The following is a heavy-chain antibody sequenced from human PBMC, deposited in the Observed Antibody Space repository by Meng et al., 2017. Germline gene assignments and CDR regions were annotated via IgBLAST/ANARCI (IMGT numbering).Heavy chain of an antibody. J-gene: IGHJ4*02. CDR1: GGSISSSSYY. Sequence: SETLSLTCTVSGGSISSSSYYWGWIRQPPGKGLEWIGSIYYSGSTYYNPSLKSRVTISVDTSKNQFSLKLSSVTAADTAVYYCARDGARDSSGYGIDYWGQGTLVTVSS. CDR3: ARDGARDSSGYGIDY. CDR2: IYYSGST. D-gene: IGHD3-22*01. V-gene: IGHV4-39*07.